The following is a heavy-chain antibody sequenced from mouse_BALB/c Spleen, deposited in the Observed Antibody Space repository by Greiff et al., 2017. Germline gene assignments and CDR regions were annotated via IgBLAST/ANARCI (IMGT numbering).Heavy chain of an antibody. Sequence: VESGGGLVKPGGSLKLSCAASGFTFSSYTMSWVRQTPEKRLEWVATISSGGSYTYYPDSVKGRFTISRDNAKNTLYLQMSSLKSEDTAMYYCTRGGGYDIYAMDYWGQGTSVTVSS. CDR2: ISSGGSYT. D-gene: IGHD2-2*01. J-gene: IGHJ4*01. V-gene: IGHV5-6-4*01. CDR1: GFTFSSYT. CDR3: TRGGGYDIYAMDY.